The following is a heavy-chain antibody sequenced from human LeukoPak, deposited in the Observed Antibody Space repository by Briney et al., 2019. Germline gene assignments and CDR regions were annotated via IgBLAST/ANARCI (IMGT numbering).Heavy chain of an antibody. CDR3: ARAGGSSGWYFDWFDP. V-gene: IGHV3-30*19. CDR2: ISYDGSNK. Sequence: GGSLRLSCAASGFTFSSYGMHWVRQAPGKGLEWVAVISYDGSNKYYADSVKGRLTISRDNSKNTLYLQMNSLRAEDTAVYYCARAGGSSGWYFDWFDPWGQGTLVTVSS. CDR1: GFTFSSYG. J-gene: IGHJ5*02. D-gene: IGHD6-19*01.